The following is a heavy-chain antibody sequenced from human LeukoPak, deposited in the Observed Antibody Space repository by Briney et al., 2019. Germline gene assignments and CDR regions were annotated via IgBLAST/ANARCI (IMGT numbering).Heavy chain of an antibody. Sequence: PSETLSLTCDVHGGSFRGYSWNWIRQPPGKGLEWIGEINHSGRAKYNPSLKSRVTISVETSSNAFSLKVSSVTAADTAVYYCAAELDGYKTFDQWGQGTLVTVSS. CDR2: INHSGRA. V-gene: IGHV4-34*01. CDR3: AAELDGYKTFDQ. D-gene: IGHD5-24*01. CDR1: GGSFRGYS. J-gene: IGHJ4*02.